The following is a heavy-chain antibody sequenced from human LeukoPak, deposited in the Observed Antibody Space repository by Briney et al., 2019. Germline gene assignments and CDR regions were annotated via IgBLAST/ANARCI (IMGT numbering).Heavy chain of an antibody. V-gene: IGHV1-18*01. Sequence: VASVKVSCKASGYTFTSYGISWVRQAPGQGLEWMGWISAYNGNTNYAQKLQGRVTMTTDTSTSTAYMELRSLRSDDTAVYYCARVSSDRFYYYYYMDVWGKGTTVTVSS. CDR2: ISAYNGNT. CDR3: ARVSSDRFYYYYYMDV. D-gene: IGHD6-6*01. J-gene: IGHJ6*03. CDR1: GYTFTSYG.